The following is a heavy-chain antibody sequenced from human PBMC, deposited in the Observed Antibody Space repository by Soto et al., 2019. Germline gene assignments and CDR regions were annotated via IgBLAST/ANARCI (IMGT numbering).Heavy chain of an antibody. V-gene: IGHV1-69*13. J-gene: IGHJ3*02. Sequence: SVKVSCKASGGTFSSYAISWVRQAPGQGLEWMGGIIPIFDTANYAQKFQGRVTITADESTSTAYMELSSLRSEDTAVYYCARHVCIISSCYYYYYYGGVFDIWGQGTMVTVSS. CDR2: IIPIFDTA. CDR3: ARHVCIISSCYYYYYYGGVFDI. D-gene: IGHD2-2*01. CDR1: GGTFSSYA.